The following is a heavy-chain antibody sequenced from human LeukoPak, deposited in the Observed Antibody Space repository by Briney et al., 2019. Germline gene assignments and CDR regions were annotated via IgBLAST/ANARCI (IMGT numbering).Heavy chain of an antibody. Sequence: AGGSLRLSCAASGFTFSSYAMHWVRQAPGKGLEWVAVISYDGSNKYYADSVKGRFTISRDNSKNTLYLQMNSLRAEDTAVYYCAKVAYGSGSCDYWGQGTLVTVSS. V-gene: IGHV3-30*04. CDR1: GFTFSSYA. D-gene: IGHD3-10*01. CDR3: AKVAYGSGSCDY. CDR2: ISYDGSNK. J-gene: IGHJ4*02.